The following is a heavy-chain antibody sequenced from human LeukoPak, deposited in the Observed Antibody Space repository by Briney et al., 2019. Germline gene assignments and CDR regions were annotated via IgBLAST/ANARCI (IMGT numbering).Heavy chain of an antibody. CDR3: ARDGCYYDSRGYYCPHGMDV. Sequence: PGGSLRLSCAASGFTFSLYDMSWVRQAPGKGLECVSAIDRGVGSTYYADSVKGRFTISRDNSKNTLYLQMNNLRAEDTAVYYCARDGCYYDSRGYYCPHGMDVWGQGTTVTVSS. CDR2: IDRGVGST. CDR1: GFTFSLYD. J-gene: IGHJ6*02. V-gene: IGHV3-23*01. D-gene: IGHD3-22*01.